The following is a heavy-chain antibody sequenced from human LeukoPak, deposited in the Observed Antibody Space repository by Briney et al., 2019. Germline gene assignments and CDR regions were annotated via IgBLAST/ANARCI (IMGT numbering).Heavy chain of an antibody. CDR1: GGSISTYY. V-gene: IGHV4-59*08. CDR3: ARLVYDSRGYYFDY. CDR2: IRYSGSA. J-gene: IGHJ4*02. D-gene: IGHD3-22*01. Sequence: SETLSLTCTVSGGSISTYYWSWIRQPPGKGLEWIGYIRYSGSANYNPSLRSRVTISIDTSKNQFSLKLSSVTAADTAVYHCARLVYDSRGYYFDYWAREPWSPSPQ.